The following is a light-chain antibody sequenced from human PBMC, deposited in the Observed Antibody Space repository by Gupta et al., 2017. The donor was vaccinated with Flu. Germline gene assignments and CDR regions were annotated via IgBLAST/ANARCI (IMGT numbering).Light chain of an antibody. V-gene: IGLV6-57*03. CDR2: EDY. CDR1: SGRIAANY. J-gene: IGLJ3*02. CDR3: QSFDGGYPV. Sequence: NFMLTQPHSVSESPGKTVTISCTRDSGRIAANYVQWFQQRPGSAPTLVIFEDYLRPSGVPDRFSGSIDSSSNSASLTTSGLTTEDEADDHCQSFDGGYPVFCGGTKLTVL.